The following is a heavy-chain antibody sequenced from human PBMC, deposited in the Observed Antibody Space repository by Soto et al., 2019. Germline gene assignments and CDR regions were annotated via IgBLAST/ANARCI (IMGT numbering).Heavy chain of an antibody. J-gene: IGHJ6*02. D-gene: IGHD1-1*01. CDR1: GFTFSTYA. V-gene: IGHV3-30-3*01. CDR3: ARVNIAWNDVGAMDV. Sequence: QVQLVESGGGVVQPGRSLRLSCAASGFTFSTYAMHWVRQAPGKGLEWVAVILYDGSKKYYADSVKGRFTISRDNSKNTLYLQMNSLRAEETAVYYCARVNIAWNDVGAMDVWGQGTTVTVSS. CDR2: ILYDGSKK.